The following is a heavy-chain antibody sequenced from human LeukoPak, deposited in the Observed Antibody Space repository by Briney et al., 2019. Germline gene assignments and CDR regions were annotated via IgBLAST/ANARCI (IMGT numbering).Heavy chain of an antibody. V-gene: IGHV4-39*07. D-gene: IGHD4-23*01. CDR2: IYYSGST. CDR3: ARRNYGGNRGNDY. CDR1: GGSISSSSYY. J-gene: IGHJ4*02. Sequence: SETLSLTCTVSGGSISSSSYYWGWIRQPPGKGLEWIGSIYYSGSTYYNPSLKSRVTMSVDTSKNQFSLKLSSVTAADTAVYYCARRNYGGNRGNDYWGQGTLVTVSS.